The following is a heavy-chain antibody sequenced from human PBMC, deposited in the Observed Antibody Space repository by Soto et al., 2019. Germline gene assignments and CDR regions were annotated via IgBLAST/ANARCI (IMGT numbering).Heavy chain of an antibody. D-gene: IGHD3-3*01. CDR3: ARAQGQITIFGVVRYYYMDV. J-gene: IGHJ6*03. CDR2: IGTAGDT. V-gene: IGHV3-13*01. Sequence: GGSLRLSCAASGFTFSSYDMHWVRQATGKGLEWVSAIGTAGDTYYPGSVKGRFTISRENAKNSLYLQMNSLRAGDTAVYYFARAQGQITIFGVVRYYYMDVWGKGTTVTVSS. CDR1: GFTFSSYD.